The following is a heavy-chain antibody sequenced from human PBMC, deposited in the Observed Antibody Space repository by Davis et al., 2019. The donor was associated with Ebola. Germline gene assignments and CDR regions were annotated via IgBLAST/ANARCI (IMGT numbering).Heavy chain of an antibody. D-gene: IGHD4-17*01. CDR2: ISYDGSNK. CDR3: ARDYGDPSYYYYGMDV. Sequence: GESLKISCAASGFTFSSYAMHWVRQAPGKGLEWVAVISYDGSNKYYADSVKGRFTISRDNSKNTLYLQMNSLRAEDTAVYYCARDYGDPSYYYYGMDVWGQGTTVTVSS. V-gene: IGHV3-30-3*01. J-gene: IGHJ6*02. CDR1: GFTFSSYA.